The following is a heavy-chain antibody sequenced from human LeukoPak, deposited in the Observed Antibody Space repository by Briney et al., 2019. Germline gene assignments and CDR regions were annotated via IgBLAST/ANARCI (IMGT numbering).Heavy chain of an antibody. CDR3: ATGGALGGHFPY. D-gene: IGHD1-26*01. CDR2: MKEDGGEE. CDR1: GFDFSYST. J-gene: IGHJ4*02. Sequence: QPGGSLRLSCVVSGFDFSYSTMTWVRQAPGKGPEGVAKMKEDGGEEHYVDSVKGRFTISRDNAKNSLYLQMNSLRVEDTAVYYCATGGALGGHFPYWGQVTLVTVSS. V-gene: IGHV3-7*01.